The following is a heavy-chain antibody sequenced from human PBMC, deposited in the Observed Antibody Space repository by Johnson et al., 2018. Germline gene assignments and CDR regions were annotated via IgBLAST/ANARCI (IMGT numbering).Heavy chain of an antibody. D-gene: IGHD3-3*01. CDR1: GFTFSSYA. CDR3: AKGDRSFWSLNFDY. Sequence: VQLVESGGGVVQPGRSLRLSCAVSGFTFSSYAIHWVRQAPGKGLEWGALTSSGGSDKYYADSVKGRFTISRDNSKNTLYLQMNSLRAEDTAVYYCAKGDRSFWSLNFDYWGQGTLVTVSS. J-gene: IGHJ4*02. V-gene: IGHV3-30-3*01. CDR2: TSSGGSDK.